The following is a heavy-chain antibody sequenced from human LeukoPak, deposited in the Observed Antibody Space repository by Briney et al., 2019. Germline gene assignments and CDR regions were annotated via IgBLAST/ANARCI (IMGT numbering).Heavy chain of an antibody. D-gene: IGHD4-17*01. CDR2: IWYDGSNK. J-gene: IGHJ3*02. CDR3: AKDSKVTTYASDI. CDR1: GFTFSSYG. Sequence: PGTSLRLSCAASGFTFSSYGMHWVRQAPGKGLEWVAVIWYDGSNKYYADSVKGRFTISRDNSKNTLYLQMNSLRAEDTAVYYCAKDSKVTTYASDIWGQGTMVTVSS. V-gene: IGHV3-33*06.